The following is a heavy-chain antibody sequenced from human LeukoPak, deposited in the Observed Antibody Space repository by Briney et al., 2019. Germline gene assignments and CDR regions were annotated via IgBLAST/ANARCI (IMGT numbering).Heavy chain of an antibody. Sequence: SGTLSLTCGVSGGSILTTNWWSWVRQPPGKGLEWIGEVHLSGASNYNPSLKSRVNMSIDKSKNQLSLELTSVTAADTAIYYCTRESGAFSPFGFWGQGTLVTVSS. V-gene: IGHV4-4*02. CDR3: TRESGAFSPFGF. CDR2: VHLSGAS. D-gene: IGHD1-26*01. CDR1: GGSILTTNW. J-gene: IGHJ4*02.